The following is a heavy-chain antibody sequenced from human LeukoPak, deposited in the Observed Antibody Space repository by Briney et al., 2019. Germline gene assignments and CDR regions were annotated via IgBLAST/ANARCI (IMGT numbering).Heavy chain of an antibody. V-gene: IGHV4-59*08. D-gene: IGHD3-10*01. CDR1: GGSIISYY. CDR2: ISSAGST. Sequence: SETLSLTCTVSGGSIISYYWSWIRQPPGMRLEWIGYISSAGSTIYNSSLKSRVTISVDTPNNRFSLNLHSVTAADTAVYYCMRHVGGTTYDHWGQGILFTVSS. J-gene: IGHJ4*02. CDR3: MRHVGGTTYDH.